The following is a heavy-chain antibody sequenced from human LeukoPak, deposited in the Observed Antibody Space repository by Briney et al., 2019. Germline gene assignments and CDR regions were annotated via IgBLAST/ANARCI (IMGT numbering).Heavy chain of an antibody. CDR1: GYSFTSYW. Sequence: GESLQISCKGSGYSFTSYWIGWVRQMPGKGLEWMGIIYPGDSDTRYSPSFQGQVTISADKSISTAYLQWSSLRASDTAMYYCARRATRYDYYYYYMDVWGKGTTVTVSS. J-gene: IGHJ6*03. V-gene: IGHV5-51*01. D-gene: IGHD5-12*01. CDR2: IYPGDSDT. CDR3: ARRATRYDYYYYYMDV.